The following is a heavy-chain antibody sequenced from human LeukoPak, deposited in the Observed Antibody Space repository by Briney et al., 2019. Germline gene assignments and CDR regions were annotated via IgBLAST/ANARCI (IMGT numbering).Heavy chain of an antibody. Sequence: SETLSLTCTVSGGSISSSSYYWGWIRQPPGKGLEWIGSIYYSGSTYYNPSLKSRVTISVDTSKNQFSLKLSSVTAADTAVYYCAYLESPYGSGSDYWGQGTLVTVSS. D-gene: IGHD3-10*01. CDR1: GGSISSSSYY. CDR2: IYYSGST. CDR3: AYLESPYGSGSDY. J-gene: IGHJ4*02. V-gene: IGHV4-39*07.